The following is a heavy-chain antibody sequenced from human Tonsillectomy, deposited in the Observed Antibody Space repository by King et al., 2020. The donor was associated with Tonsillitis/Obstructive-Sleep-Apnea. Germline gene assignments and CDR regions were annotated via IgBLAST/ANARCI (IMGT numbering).Heavy chain of an antibody. Sequence: QLVQSGAEVKTPGASVKVSCKASGYTFTRYYIHWVRQARGQGLEWMGIINPSSGVTTYAQKFQGRVSMTTETSASTVYLHLSSLRSEDTAVYYCARDDTVGRYIDSWGQGTLVTVSS. CDR3: ARDDTVGRYIDS. CDR2: INPSSGVT. CDR1: GYTFTRYY. J-gene: IGHJ4*02. D-gene: IGHD1-14*01. V-gene: IGHV1-46*01.